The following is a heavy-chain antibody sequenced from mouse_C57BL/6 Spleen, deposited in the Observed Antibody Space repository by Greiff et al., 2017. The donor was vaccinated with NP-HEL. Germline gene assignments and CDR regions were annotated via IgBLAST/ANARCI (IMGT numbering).Heavy chain of an antibody. Sequence: EVKLMESGAELVRPGASVKLSCTASGFNIKDDYMHWVKQRPEQGLEWIGWIDPENGDTEYASKFQGKATITADTSSNTAYLQLSSLTSEDTAVYYCTRDYYGNYEGYWGQGTTLTVSS. CDR2: IDPENGDT. J-gene: IGHJ2*01. CDR3: TRDYYGNYEGY. D-gene: IGHD2-1*01. V-gene: IGHV14-4*01. CDR1: GFNIKDDY.